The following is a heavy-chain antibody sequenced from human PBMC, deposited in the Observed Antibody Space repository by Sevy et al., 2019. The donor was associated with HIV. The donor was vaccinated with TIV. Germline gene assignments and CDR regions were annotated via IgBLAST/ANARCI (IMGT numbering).Heavy chain of an antibody. CDR2: VYNSGSP. J-gene: IGHJ4*02. D-gene: IGHD3-16*01. CDR3: ARHTFGWYYFDS. V-gene: IGHV4-39*01. CDR1: GASISNSNYY. Sequence: SETLSLTCTVAGASISNSNYYWGWIRQPPGKGLEWIANVYNSGSPYYNPSLESRVTISVDTSKNQISLNLRSVTASDTAVYYCARHTFGWYYFDSWGQGTLVTVSS.